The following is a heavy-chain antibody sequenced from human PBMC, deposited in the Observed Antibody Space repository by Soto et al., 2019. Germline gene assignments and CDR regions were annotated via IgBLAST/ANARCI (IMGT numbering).Heavy chain of an antibody. CDR1: GGTFSSYA. J-gene: IGHJ6*02. V-gene: IGHV1-69*13. Sequence: ASVKVSCKASGGTFSSYAISWVRQAPGQGLEWMGGIIPIFGTANYAQKFQGRVTITADESTSTAYMELSSLRSEDTAVYYCASGAAYSGYDHYYGMDVWGQGTTVTVSS. D-gene: IGHD5-12*01. CDR2: IIPIFGTA. CDR3: ASGAAYSGYDHYYGMDV.